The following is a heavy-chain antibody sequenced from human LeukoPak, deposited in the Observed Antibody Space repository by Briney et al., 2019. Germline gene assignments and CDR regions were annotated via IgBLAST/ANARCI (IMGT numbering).Heavy chain of an antibody. Sequence: SVKVSCKASGGSFSSYAINWVRQAPGQGLEWVGGIIPILGTADYAQKFQGRVTITADESTYTAYMELSSLRSEDTAVYYCARVCGYGDSYYYYGMDVWGQGTTVTVSS. D-gene: IGHD4-17*01. J-gene: IGHJ6*02. CDR3: ARVCGYGDSYYYYGMDV. CDR1: GGSFSSYA. V-gene: IGHV1-69*13. CDR2: IIPILGTA.